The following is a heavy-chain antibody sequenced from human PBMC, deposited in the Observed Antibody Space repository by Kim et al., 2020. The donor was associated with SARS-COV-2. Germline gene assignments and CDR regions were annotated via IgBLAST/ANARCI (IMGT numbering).Heavy chain of an antibody. J-gene: IGHJ4*02. V-gene: IGHV3-23*01. CDR1: GCTFSNHA. D-gene: IGHD6-19*01. Sequence: GGSLRLSCAVSGCTFSNHAMGWVRQAPGKGLEWVSDIIGSGERTFYADFVKGRFTISRDNSGNTVYLQMDSLRAEDTAVYYCAKRRTVAGGDFDYWGQGTLGTVSS. CDR2: IIGSGERT. CDR3: AKRRTVAGGDFDY.